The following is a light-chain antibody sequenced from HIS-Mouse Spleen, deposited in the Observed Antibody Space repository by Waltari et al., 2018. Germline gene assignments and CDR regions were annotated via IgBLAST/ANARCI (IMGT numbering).Light chain of an antibody. Sequence: QSVLTQPPSVSGAPGQRVTISCTGSSSNIGAGYDVHWYQQPPGTAPKLLIDGNSNRPSGVPDRFSGSKSGTSASLAITGLQAEDEADYYCQSYDSSLSGSKVFGTGTKVTVL. V-gene: IGLV1-40*01. J-gene: IGLJ1*01. CDR1: SSNIGAGYD. CDR2: GNS. CDR3: QSYDSSLSGSKV.